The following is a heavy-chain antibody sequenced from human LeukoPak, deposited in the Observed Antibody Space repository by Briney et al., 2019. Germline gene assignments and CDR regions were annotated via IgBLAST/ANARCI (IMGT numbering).Heavy chain of an antibody. V-gene: IGHV4-61*02. CDR1: GGSISSGTYY. D-gene: IGHD4-23*01. CDR3: ARAGGNLAAFDI. Sequence: SETLSLTCSVFGGSISSGTYYRSWLRPPAGKGLEWIGRIYTSGSTNYNPSLKSRVTISVDTSKNQFSLKLSSVTAADTAVYYCARAGGNLAAFDIWGQGTMVTVSS. CDR2: IYTSGST. J-gene: IGHJ3*02.